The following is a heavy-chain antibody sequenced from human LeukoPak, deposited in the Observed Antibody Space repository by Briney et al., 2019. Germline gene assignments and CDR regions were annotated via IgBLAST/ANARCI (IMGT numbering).Heavy chain of an antibody. Sequence: PSETLSLTCAVYGGSFSGYYWSWIRQPPGKGLEWIGEINHSGSTNYNPSLKSRVTISVDTSKNQFSLKLSSVTAADTAVYYCARETRHYDFWSGYLCALDIWGQGTMVTVSS. CDR1: GGSFSGYY. D-gene: IGHD3-3*01. V-gene: IGHV4-34*01. CDR2: INHSGST. CDR3: ARETRHYDFWSGYLCALDI. J-gene: IGHJ3*02.